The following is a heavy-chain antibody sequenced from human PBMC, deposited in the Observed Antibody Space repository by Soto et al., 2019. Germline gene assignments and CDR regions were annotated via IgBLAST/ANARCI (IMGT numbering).Heavy chain of an antibody. CDR1: RVAFSKFI. Sequence: QAQLEQSGGEVKKPGSSVKVSCKASRVAFSKFIVTWVRQAPGLGLEWVGGNTPIFGTANYAQKFQGRVTITADESTSTSYMEVNNLRSEDTAVYYCAKVRYSSPMGYYYGMDVWGQGTTVTVSS. V-gene: IGHV1-69*01. CDR3: AKVRYSSPMGYYYGMDV. CDR2: NTPIFGTA. D-gene: IGHD6-19*01. J-gene: IGHJ6*02.